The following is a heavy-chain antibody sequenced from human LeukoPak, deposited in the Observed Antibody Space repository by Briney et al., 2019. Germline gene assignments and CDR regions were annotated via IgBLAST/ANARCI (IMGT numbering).Heavy chain of an antibody. V-gene: IGHV3-21*04. CDR3: AKLASSSWYGFDY. CDR2: ISSTSAYI. CDR1: GFALKSYS. D-gene: IGHD6-13*01. J-gene: IGHJ4*02. Sequence: GGSLRLSCAGSGFALKSYSLTWVRQAPGKGLEWVSSISSTSAYIHYADSVKGRFTISRDNSKNTLYLQMNSLRAEDTAVYYCAKLASSSWYGFDYWGQGTLVTVSS.